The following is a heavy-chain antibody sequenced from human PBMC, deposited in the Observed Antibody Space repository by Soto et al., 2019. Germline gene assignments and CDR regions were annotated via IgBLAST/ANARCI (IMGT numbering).Heavy chain of an antibody. J-gene: IGHJ4*02. V-gene: IGHV1-3*05. CDR3: AGIIVVVTALDY. D-gene: IGHD2-21*02. CDR2: INAGNGNT. CDR1: GYTFTSYA. Sequence: QVQLVQSGAEEKKPGASVKVSCKTSGYTFTSYAMHWVRQAPGQRLEWMGWINAGNGNTKYSQKFMGRVTITRHTYASSDNRELRRLRSKDMAVYSSAGIIVVVTALDYCGQGTHVTVSS.